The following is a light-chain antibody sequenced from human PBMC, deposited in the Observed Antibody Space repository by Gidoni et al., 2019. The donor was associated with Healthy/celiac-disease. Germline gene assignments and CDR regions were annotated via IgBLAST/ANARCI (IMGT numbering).Light chain of an antibody. V-gene: IGKV1-9*01. J-gene: IGKJ5*01. CDR2: AAS. CDR1: QGIRSY. CDR3: QQLNSYPRT. Sequence: DIQLTQSPSFLSASVGDRSPITCRASQGIRSYLAWYQQKPGKAPKLLIYAASTVQSGVPSRFSGSGSGTEFTLTISSLQPEDFATYYCQQLNSYPRTFGQGTRLEIK.